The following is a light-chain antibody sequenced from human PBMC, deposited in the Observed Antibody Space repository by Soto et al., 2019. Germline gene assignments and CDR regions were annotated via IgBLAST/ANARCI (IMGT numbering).Light chain of an antibody. CDR2: AAS. J-gene: IGKJ1*01. CDR3: QQSYSSPPT. V-gene: IGKV1-39*01. Sequence: DIQMTQSPSSLSASVEDRVIITCRASQSISNHLNWYQQKPGKAPKLLIFAASSLQSGVPSRFSGSRSGPDFTLTISSXQPEDFATYDCQQSYSSPPTFGQGTKVDIK. CDR1: QSISNH.